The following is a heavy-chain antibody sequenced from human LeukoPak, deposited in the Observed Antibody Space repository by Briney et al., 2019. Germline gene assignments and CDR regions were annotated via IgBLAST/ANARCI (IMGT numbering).Heavy chain of an antibody. J-gene: IGHJ3*02. CDR3: ATVTTYGSGSYYNVGAFDI. V-gene: IGHV1-8*03. CDR1: GYTFTSYD. D-gene: IGHD3-10*01. CDR2: MNPNSGNT. Sequence: APVKVSCKASGYTFTSYDINWVRQATGQGLEWMGWMNPNSGNTGYAQKFQGRVTITRNTSISTAYMELSSLRSEDTAVYYCATVTTYGSGSYYNVGAFDIWGQGTMVTVSS.